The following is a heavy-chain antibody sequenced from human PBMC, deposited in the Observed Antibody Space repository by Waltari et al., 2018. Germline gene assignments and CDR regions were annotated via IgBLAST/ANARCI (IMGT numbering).Heavy chain of an antibody. CDR1: GGIFPNYA. CDR2: IIPIFGTA. D-gene: IGHD3-10*01. Sequence: QVQLVQSGAEVKRPGSSVKVSCRASGGIFPNYASSWVRQAPGQGLEWRGGIIPIFGTANSAQKFQGRLTITSDESTSTAYMELSSLRPEDTAVYFCARDLGAMKVTSALEIWGQGTRVTVSS. CDR3: ARDLGAMKVTSALEI. V-gene: IGHV1-69*05. J-gene: IGHJ3*02.